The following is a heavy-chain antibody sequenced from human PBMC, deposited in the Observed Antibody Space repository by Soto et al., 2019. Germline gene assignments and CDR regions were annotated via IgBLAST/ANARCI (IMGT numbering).Heavy chain of an antibody. Sequence: LRLSCAASGFTFSSYGMHWVRQAPGKGLEWVAVIWYDGSNKYYADSVKGRFTISRDNSKNTLYLQMNSLRAEDTAVYYCARERVAGSSPLFYWGQGTLVTVSS. J-gene: IGHJ4*02. CDR3: ARERVAGSSPLFY. CDR1: GFTFSSYG. D-gene: IGHD6-19*01. CDR2: IWYDGSNK. V-gene: IGHV3-33*01.